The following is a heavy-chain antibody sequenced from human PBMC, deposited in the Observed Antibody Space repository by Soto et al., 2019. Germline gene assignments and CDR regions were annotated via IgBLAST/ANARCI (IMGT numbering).Heavy chain of an antibody. CDR3: ARHIAVPTTRGFDY. CDR2: IFHSGTT. D-gene: IGHD2-15*01. J-gene: IGHJ4*02. CDR1: GGSVSSTNW. Sequence: QVQLQESGPGLVKPSGTLSLTCTVSGGSVSSTNWWSWVRQAPGEGLEWIGEIFHSGTTNYNPSLKSRVVISMDTSTKQLSLRLDSVTAADTALYFCARHIAVPTTRGFDYWGQGTLVTVSS. V-gene: IGHV4-4*02.